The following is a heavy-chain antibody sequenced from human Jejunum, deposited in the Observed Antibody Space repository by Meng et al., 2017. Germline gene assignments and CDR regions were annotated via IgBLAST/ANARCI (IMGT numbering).Heavy chain of an antibody. V-gene: IGHV4-4*02. J-gene: IGHJ5*02. CDR3: ARDLLGPAIAASGYFDP. D-gene: IGHD5-12*01. Sequence: QGELEGVGPGLVKPSGTLSLTGAVSGGSISDSNWWSWVRQPPGKGLEWIGEIYHTGSTNYNPSLKSRVTMSLDKSKNQFFLDLTSVTAADTAVYYCARDLLGPAIAASGYFDPWGQGTLVTVSS. CDR2: IYHTGST. CDR1: GGSISDSNW.